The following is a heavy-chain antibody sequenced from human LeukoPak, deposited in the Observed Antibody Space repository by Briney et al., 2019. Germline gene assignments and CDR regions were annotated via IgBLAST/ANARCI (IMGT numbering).Heavy chain of an antibody. CDR3: ARGGSYLYNWFDP. Sequence: GRSLRLSCAASGFTFSSYAMHWVRQAPGKGLEWVAVISYDGSNKYYADSVKGRFTISRDNSKNTLYLQMNSLRAEDTAVYYCARGGSYLYNWFDPWGQGTLVTVSS. CDR2: ISYDGSNK. V-gene: IGHV3-30-3*01. J-gene: IGHJ5*02. D-gene: IGHD1-26*01. CDR1: GFTFSSYA.